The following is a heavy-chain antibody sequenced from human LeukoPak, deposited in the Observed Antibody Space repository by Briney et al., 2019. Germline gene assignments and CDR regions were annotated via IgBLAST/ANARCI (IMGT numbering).Heavy chain of an antibody. J-gene: IGHJ4*02. V-gene: IGHV5-51*01. D-gene: IGHD1-1*01. CDR2: IYPGDSDT. CDR1: GYSFPSYW. Sequence: GESLKISCRVSGYSFPSYWITWVRQMPGKGLEWMGIIYPGDSDTRYSPSFQGQVTISADKSISTAYLQWSSLKASDTAMYYCATSPLKLAPLDYWGQGTLVTVSS. CDR3: ATSPLKLAPLDY.